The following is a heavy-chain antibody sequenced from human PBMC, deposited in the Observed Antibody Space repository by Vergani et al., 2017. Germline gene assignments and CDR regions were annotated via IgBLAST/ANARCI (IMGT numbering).Heavy chain of an antibody. V-gene: IGHV2-70*01. J-gene: IGHJ5*02. CDR2: IDWDDDK. Sequence: QVTLRESGPALVKPTQTLTLICTFSGFSLSTSGMCVSWIRQPPGKALEWLALIDWDDDKYYSTSLKTRLTISKDTSKNKVVLTMTNMDPVDTATYYCARSMRTVDTAMPTGDLFDPWGQGTLVTVSS. D-gene: IGHD5-18*01. CDR1: GFSLSTSGMC. CDR3: ARSMRTVDTAMPTGDLFDP.